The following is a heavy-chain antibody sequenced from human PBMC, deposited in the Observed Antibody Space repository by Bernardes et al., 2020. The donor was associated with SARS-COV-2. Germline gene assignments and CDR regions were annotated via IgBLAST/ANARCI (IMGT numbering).Heavy chain of an antibody. CDR3: ARWAVVAATPGINYYYGVDV. Sequence: GQSLKISCKGSGYSFTSYWIGWVRQMPGKGLEWMGIIYPGDSDTRYSPSFQGQVTIPADKSISTAYLQWSSLKASDTAMYYCARWAVVAATPGINYYYGVDVCGQMTTVTVSS. CDR1: GYSFTSYW. D-gene: IGHD2-15*01. J-gene: IGHJ6*02. V-gene: IGHV5-51*01. CDR2: IYPGDSDT.